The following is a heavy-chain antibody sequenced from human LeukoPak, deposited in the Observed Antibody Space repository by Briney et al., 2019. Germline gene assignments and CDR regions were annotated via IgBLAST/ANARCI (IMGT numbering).Heavy chain of an antibody. CDR3: GRDPSAKGVGAAPFDY. V-gene: IGHV4-39*02. D-gene: IGHD1-26*01. CDR1: GGSISSSSYY. Sequence: PSETLSLTCTVSGGSISSSSYYWRWIRRPPGKGLEWIGSIYYSGSTYYNPSLKSRVTISVDTSKNQFSLKLSSVTTADTAVYYYGRDPSAKGVGAAPFDYWGQGTLVTVSS. CDR2: IYYSGST. J-gene: IGHJ4*02.